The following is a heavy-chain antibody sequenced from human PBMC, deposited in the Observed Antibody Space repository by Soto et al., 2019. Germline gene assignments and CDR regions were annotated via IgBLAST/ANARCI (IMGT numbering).Heavy chain of an antibody. CDR3: ARDTSVFGYFDY. CDR2: ISSSSSYT. D-gene: IGHD1-20*01. Sequence: VQLVESGGGLVKPGGSLRLSCAASGFTFSDYYMSWIRQAPGKGLEWVSYISSSSSYTNYADSVKGRFTISRDNAKNSLYLQMNSLRAEDTAVYYCARDTSVFGYFDYWGQGTLVTVSS. J-gene: IGHJ4*02. CDR1: GFTFSDYY. V-gene: IGHV3-11*06.